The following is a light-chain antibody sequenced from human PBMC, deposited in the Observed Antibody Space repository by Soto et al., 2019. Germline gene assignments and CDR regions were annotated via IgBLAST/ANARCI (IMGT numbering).Light chain of an antibody. Sequence: QFALTQPASVSGSPGQTITISCTGTSSDVGAYNYVSWYQQHPGKAPKLMIYEVSNRPSGVSDRFSGSKSGNTASLTISGLQAADEADYYCSSKRTTASLVFGTGTKVTVL. J-gene: IGLJ1*01. CDR2: EVS. CDR3: SSKRTTASLV. CDR1: SSDVGAYNY. V-gene: IGLV2-14*01.